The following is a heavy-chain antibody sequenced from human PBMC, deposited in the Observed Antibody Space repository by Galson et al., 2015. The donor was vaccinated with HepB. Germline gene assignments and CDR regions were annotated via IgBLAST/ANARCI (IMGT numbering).Heavy chain of an antibody. V-gene: IGHV3-23*01. CDR1: GFTFSSYA. D-gene: IGHD4/OR15-4a*01. CDR2: ISGTGDRT. CDR3: AKDTYCAIDSCCVDY. J-gene: IGHJ4*02. Sequence: SLRLSCAASGFTFSSYAMSWVRQAPGKGLGWVSGISGTGDRTNYADSVRGRLTVSRDNSKNTLYLQMNSLRAEDTAVYYCAKDTYCAIDSCCVDYWGQGTLVTVSS.